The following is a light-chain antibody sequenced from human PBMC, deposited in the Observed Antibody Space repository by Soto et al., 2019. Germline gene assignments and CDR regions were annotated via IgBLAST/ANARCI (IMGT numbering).Light chain of an antibody. Sequence: QSVLTQPPSASGTPGQRVTISCSGSSSNIGSNYVYWYQQLPGTAPKLLIYSNNQRPSGVPDRFSGSKSGTSASLAISGRRSEDEADYYCAAWDDSLSGGVFGGGTKLTVL. CDR3: AAWDDSLSGGV. CDR2: SNN. CDR1: SSNIGSNY. J-gene: IGLJ3*02. V-gene: IGLV1-47*02.